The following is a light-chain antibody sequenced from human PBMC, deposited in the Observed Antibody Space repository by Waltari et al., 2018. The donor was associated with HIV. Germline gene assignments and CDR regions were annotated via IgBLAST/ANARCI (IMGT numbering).Light chain of an antibody. J-gene: IGLJ2*01. V-gene: IGLV2-8*01. CDR1: SSDVGGYNY. Sequence: QSALTQPPSASGSPGQSVTLSCTGTSSDVGGYNYVSWHQQHPGKAPKLMIYDVIKRPAGVSDGFSGSKSGNTASLTVSGLQPEDEADYYCSSHAGSKVVFGGGTRLTVL. CDR2: DVI. CDR3: SSHAGSKVV.